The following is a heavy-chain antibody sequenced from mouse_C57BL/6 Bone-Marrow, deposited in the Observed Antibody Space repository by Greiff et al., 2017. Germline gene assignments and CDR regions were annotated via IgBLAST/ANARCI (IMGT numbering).Heavy chain of an antibody. J-gene: IGHJ1*03. CDR2: IFPGSGST. CDR1: GYTFTDYY. CDR3: SRTGLLWPRCWYFDV. Sequence: VQLQQSGPELVKPGASVKISCKASGYTFTDYYINWVKQRPGQGLEWIGWIFPGSGSTYYNEKFKGKATLTVDKSSSTAYMLLSSLTSEDSAVYCCSRTGLLWPRCWYFDVWGTGTTVTVSS. D-gene: IGHD2-1*01. V-gene: IGHV1-75*01.